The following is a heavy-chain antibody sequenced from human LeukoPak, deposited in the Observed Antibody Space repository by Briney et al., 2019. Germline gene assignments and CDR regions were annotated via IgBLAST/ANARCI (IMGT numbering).Heavy chain of an antibody. Sequence: GASVKVSCKVSGYTLTELSMHWVRQAPGKGLEGMGGFDPEDGETIYAQKFQGRVTMTEDTSTDTAYMELRSLRSEDTAVYYCASPRGYGDFPLLYWGQGTLVTVSS. J-gene: IGHJ4*02. V-gene: IGHV1-24*01. CDR2: FDPEDGET. D-gene: IGHD4-17*01. CDR3: ASPRGYGDFPLLY. CDR1: GYTLTELS.